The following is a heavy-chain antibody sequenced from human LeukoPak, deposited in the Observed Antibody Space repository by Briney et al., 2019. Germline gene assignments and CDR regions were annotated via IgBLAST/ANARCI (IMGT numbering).Heavy chain of an antibody. CDR2: ISGSGGST. D-gene: IGHD6-19*01. V-gene: IGHV3-23*01. CDR1: GFTFSSYA. Sequence: GGSLRLSCVASGFTFSSYAVSWVRQAPGKGLEWVSTISGSGGSTYYADSVKGRFTISRDNSKNTLYLQMSSLRAEDTAVYYCAKQYSSGWSYYYCDYGGQGTLVTVSS. CDR3: AKQYSSGWSYYYCDY. J-gene: IGHJ4*02.